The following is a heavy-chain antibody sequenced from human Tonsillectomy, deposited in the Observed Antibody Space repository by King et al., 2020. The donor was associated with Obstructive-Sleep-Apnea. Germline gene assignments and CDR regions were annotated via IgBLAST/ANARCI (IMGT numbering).Heavy chain of an antibody. J-gene: IGHJ6*02. CDR2: IKSKTDGGTT. V-gene: IGHV3-15*01. CDR3: TTGCGGDCYSGGYYYGMDV. Sequence: VQLVESGGGLVKPGGSLRLSCAASGFTFSNAWMSWVRQAPGKGLEWVGRIKSKTDGGTTDYAAPVQGRFTISRDDSKNTLYLQMNSLKTEDTAVYYCTTGCGGDCYSGGYYYGMDVWGQGTTVTVSS. D-gene: IGHD2-21*02. CDR1: GFTFSNAW.